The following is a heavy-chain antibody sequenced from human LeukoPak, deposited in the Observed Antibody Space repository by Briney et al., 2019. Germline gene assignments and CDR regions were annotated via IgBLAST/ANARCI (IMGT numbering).Heavy chain of an antibody. CDR3: ARDQPPYYYDSSGYYYYGMDV. Sequence: ASVKVSCKASGHTFTSYGISWVRQAPGQGLEWMGWVSAYNGNTNYAQKLQGRVTMTTDTSTSTAYMELRSLRSDDTAVYYCARDQPPYYYDSSGYYYYGMDVWGQGTTVTVSS. CDR2: VSAYNGNT. CDR1: GHTFTSYG. J-gene: IGHJ6*02. V-gene: IGHV1-18*01. D-gene: IGHD3-22*01.